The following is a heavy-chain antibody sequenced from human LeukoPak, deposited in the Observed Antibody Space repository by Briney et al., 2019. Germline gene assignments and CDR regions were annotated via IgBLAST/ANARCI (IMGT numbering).Heavy chain of an antibody. V-gene: IGHV4-34*01. CDR3: AIPRGLQRTLTS. CDR2: INHSGST. CDR1: GRSFSGYY. J-gene: IGHJ4*02. D-gene: IGHD3-9*01. Sequence: SETLSLTCAVYGRSFSGYYWSWIRQPPGKGLEWIGEINHSGSTNYNPSLKSRVTISVDTSKNQFSLKLSSVTAADTAVYYCAIPRGLQRTLTSWGQGTLVTVSS.